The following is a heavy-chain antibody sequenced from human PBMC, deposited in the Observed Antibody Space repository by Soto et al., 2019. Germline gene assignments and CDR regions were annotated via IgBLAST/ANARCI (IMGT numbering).Heavy chain of an antibody. CDR2: ISSSSSYT. D-gene: IGHD5-12*01. J-gene: IGHJ6*02. CDR3: ARGGVVATSGMDV. Sequence: GGSLRLSCAASGFTFSDYYMSWIRQAPGKGLEWVSYISSSSSYTNYADSVKGRFTISRDKAKNSLYLQMNSLRAEDTAVYYCARGGVVATSGMDVWGQGTTVTVSS. V-gene: IGHV3-11*06. CDR1: GFTFSDYY.